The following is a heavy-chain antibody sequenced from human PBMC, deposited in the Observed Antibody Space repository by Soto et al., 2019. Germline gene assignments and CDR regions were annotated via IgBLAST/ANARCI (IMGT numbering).Heavy chain of an antibody. Sequence: QVHLQESGPGLVKPSETLSLTCTVSGGYINNHYWSWIRQPPGKGLEWIGYIYYTGSTNYNPSLKSRVTMSVDTSKNQCSLNLTSLTAADTALYYCARANWYSEYWGQGTLVTVSS. CDR3: ARANWYSEY. V-gene: IGHV4-59*11. CDR1: GGYINNHY. D-gene: IGHD7-27*01. CDR2: IYYTGST. J-gene: IGHJ4*02.